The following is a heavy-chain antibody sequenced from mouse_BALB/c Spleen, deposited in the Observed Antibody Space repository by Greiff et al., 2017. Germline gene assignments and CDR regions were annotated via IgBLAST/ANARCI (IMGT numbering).Heavy chain of an antibody. J-gene: IGHJ4*01. Sequence: EVMLVESGGGLVQPGGSRKLSCAASGFTFSSFGMHWVRQAPEKGLEWVAYISSGSSTIYYADTVKGRFTISRDNPKNTLFLQMTSLRSEDTAMYYCARERDYYAMDYWGQGTSVTVSS. CDR1: GFTFSSFG. V-gene: IGHV5-17*02. CDR2: ISSGSSTI. CDR3: ARERDYYAMDY.